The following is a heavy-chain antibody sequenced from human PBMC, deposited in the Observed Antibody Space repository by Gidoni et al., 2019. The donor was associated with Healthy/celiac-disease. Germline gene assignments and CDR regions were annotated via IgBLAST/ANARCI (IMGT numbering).Heavy chain of an antibody. CDR3: AKDTSSSRGSGMDV. J-gene: IGHJ6*02. CDR1: GFTFDDYA. CDR2: ISWNSGSI. Sequence: EVQLVESGGGLVQPGRSLSLSCAASGFTFDDYALHWVRQAPGKGLEWVSGISWNSGSIGYADSVKGRFTISRDNAKNSLYLQMNSLRAEDTALYYCAKDTSSSRGSGMDVWGQGTTVTVSS. V-gene: IGHV3-9*01. D-gene: IGHD6-6*01.